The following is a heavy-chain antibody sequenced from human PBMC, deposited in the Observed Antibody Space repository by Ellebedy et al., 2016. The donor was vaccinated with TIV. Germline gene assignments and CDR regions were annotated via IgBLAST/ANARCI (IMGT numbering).Heavy chain of an antibody. CDR1: GFTFSSYG. D-gene: IGHD6-19*01. V-gene: IGHV3-30*03. Sequence: GGSLRLSXAASGFTFSSYGMHWVRQAPGKGLEWVAVISYDGSNKYYADSVKGRFTISRDNSKNTLYLQMNSLRAEDTAVYYCARDLSSGTANSSGWYGGLDYWGQGTLVTVSS. CDR2: ISYDGSNK. J-gene: IGHJ4*02. CDR3: ARDLSSGTANSSGWYGGLDY.